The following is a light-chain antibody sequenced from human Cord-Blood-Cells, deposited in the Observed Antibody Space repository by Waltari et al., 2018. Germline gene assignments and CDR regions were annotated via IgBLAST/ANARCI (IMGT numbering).Light chain of an antibody. CDR1: QSVSSN. Sequence: EIVMTQSPATLSVSPCARATLSCRASQSVSSNLAWYQQKPGQAPKLLIYGASTRASGIPARFSGSGSGTEFTLTISSLQSEDFAVYYCQQYNNWPLTFGGGTKVEIK. J-gene: IGKJ4*01. CDR2: GAS. V-gene: IGKV3-15*01. CDR3: QQYNNWPLT.